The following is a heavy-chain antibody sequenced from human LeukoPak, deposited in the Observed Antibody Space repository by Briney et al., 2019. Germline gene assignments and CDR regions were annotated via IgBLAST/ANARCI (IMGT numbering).Heavy chain of an antibody. V-gene: IGHV3-48*04. CDR3: ARGAPQYYDFWRPYYYYMDV. CDR1: GFTFSIYR. CDR2: HSSSSNTI. J-gene: IGHJ6*03. Sequence: GGPLSLSCAACGFTFSIYRMIWVRHAPGKGLEWVSYHSSSSNTIHYADSEKGRFTISRDNAKNSLYLQKKRLRAEDTAVYYCARGAPQYYDFWRPYYYYMDVWGKGTTVTVSS. D-gene: IGHD3-3*01.